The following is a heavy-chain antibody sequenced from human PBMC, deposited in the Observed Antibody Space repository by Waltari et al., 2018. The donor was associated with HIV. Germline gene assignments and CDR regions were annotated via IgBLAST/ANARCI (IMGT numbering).Heavy chain of an antibody. V-gene: IGHV4-34*01. J-gene: IGHJ3*01. CDR1: GGSFSTPY. CDR2: INHYENI. CDR3: ARGLGLYCSAGVCSSAGAFDL. D-gene: IGHD2-15*01. Sequence: QEHLQQWGAGLLKPPETLSLTCAVYGGSFSTPYWAWIRHIHGKGLQWIGEINHYENINKNPSLESRVTISVDTSKNQFSLNLTSVTPADTAVYYCARGLGLYCSAGVCSSAGAFDLWGQGTVVNV.